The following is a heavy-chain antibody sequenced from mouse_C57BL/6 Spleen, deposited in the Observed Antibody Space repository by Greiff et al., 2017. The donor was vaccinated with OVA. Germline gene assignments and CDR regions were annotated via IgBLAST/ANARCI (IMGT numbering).Heavy chain of an antibody. CDR3: ARDQGNHQAWFAY. Sequence: EVKLMESGGGLVKPGGSLKLSCAASGFTFSSYAMSWVRQTPEKRLEWVATISDGGSYTYYPDNVKGRFTISRDNAKNNLYLQMSHLKSEDTAMYYCARDQGNHQAWFAYWGQGTLVTVSA. CDR1: GFTFSSYA. D-gene: IGHD2-1*01. J-gene: IGHJ3*01. CDR2: ISDGGSYT. V-gene: IGHV5-4*01.